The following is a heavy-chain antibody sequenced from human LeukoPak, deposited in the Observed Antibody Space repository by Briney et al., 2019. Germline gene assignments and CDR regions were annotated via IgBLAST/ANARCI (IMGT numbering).Heavy chain of an antibody. CDR1: GFTFSSYS. V-gene: IGHV3-21*01. D-gene: IGHD2-2*01. CDR3: ARDPYCSSTSCSFDY. CDR2: ISSSSSYI. Sequence: GGSLRLSCAASGFTFSSYSMNWVRQAPGKGLEWVSSISSSSSYIYYADSVKGRFTISRDNAKNSLYLQMNSLRAEDTAVYYCARDPYCSSTSCSFDYWGQGTLVTVSS. J-gene: IGHJ4*02.